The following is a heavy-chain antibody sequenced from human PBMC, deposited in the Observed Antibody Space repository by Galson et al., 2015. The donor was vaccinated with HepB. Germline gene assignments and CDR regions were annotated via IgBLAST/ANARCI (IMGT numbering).Heavy chain of an antibody. J-gene: IGHJ4*02. D-gene: IGHD3-22*01. Sequence: SVKVSCKVSGYTLTELPMHWVRLAPGKGLEWMGGFDPEDGETIYAQKFQGRVTMTEDTSTDTAYMELSSLRSEDTAVYYCATGGLLPRGYWGQGTLVTVSS. V-gene: IGHV1-24*01. CDR3: ATGGLLPRGY. CDR1: GYTLTELP. CDR2: FDPEDGET.